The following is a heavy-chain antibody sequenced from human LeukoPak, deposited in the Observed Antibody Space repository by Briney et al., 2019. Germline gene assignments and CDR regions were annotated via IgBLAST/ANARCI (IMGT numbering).Heavy chain of an antibody. V-gene: IGHV4-39*07. Sequence: PSETLSLTCTVSGGSISSDGYYWGWIRQPPGKGLEWIGSIYYSGKTYYSPSLKSRVTISVDTSKNQFSLKLSSVTAATAAVYYGASGGHMVRGYRTYFDYWGQGTLVTVSS. CDR2: IYYSGKT. CDR1: GGSISSDGYY. D-gene: IGHD3-10*01. CDR3: ASGGHMVRGYRTYFDY. J-gene: IGHJ4*02.